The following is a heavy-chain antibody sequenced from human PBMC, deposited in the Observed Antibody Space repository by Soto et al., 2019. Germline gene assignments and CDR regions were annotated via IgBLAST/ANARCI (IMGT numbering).Heavy chain of an antibody. CDR3: AREGTAPYYYYGMDV. D-gene: IGHD1-1*01. CDR2: INAGNGNT. V-gene: IGHV1-3*01. J-gene: IGHJ6*02. CDR1: GYTFTSYA. Sequence: GASVKVSCKASGYTFTSYAMHWVRQAPGQRLERMRWINAGNGNTKYSQKLQGRVTMTIDTSTSTAYMELRSLRSEDTAVYYCAREGTAPYYYYGMDVWGQGSTVTVSS.